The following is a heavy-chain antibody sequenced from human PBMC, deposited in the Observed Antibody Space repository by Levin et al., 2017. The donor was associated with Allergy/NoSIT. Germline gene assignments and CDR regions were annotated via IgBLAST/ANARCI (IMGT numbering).Heavy chain of an antibody. V-gene: IGHV3-73*01. Sequence: GESLKISCAASGFTFSGSAMHWVRQASGKGLEWVGRIRSKANSYATAYAASVKGRFTISRDDSKNTAYLQMNSLKTEDTAVYYCTRRADFGYCSSTSCPPGYYYYYMDVWGKGTTVTVSS. CDR3: TRRADFGYCSSTSCPPGYYYYYMDV. J-gene: IGHJ6*03. CDR2: IRSKANSYAT. D-gene: IGHD2-2*01. CDR1: GFTFSGSA.